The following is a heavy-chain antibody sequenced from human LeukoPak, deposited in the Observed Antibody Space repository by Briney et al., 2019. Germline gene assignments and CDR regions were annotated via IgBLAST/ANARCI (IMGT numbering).Heavy chain of an antibody. CDR3: ASSPRARYSYGYSYYGMDV. V-gene: IGHV3-23*01. Sequence: GGSLRLSCVASGFSFNNYAMHWVRQAPGKGLAWVALIFGSSGSKFYADSVKGRFTISSDKSKHTLYLQMTSLRAKDTAVYYCASSPRARYSYGYSYYGMDVWGQGTTVTVSS. D-gene: IGHD5-18*01. CDR2: IFGSSGSK. J-gene: IGHJ6*02. CDR1: GFSFNNYA.